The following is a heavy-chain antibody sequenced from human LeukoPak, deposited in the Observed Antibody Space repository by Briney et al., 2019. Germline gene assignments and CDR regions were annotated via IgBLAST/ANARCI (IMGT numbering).Heavy chain of an antibody. J-gene: IGHJ2*01. CDR2: INPNSGDT. V-gene: IGHV1-2*02. Sequence: ASVKVSCKASGCTFTGYLMHWVRQAPGQGLEWMGWINPNSGDTKYAQKFQGRVTMTRDTSISTAYMELSRLRSDDTAVYYCARALTTVATWLYLWGRGTLVTVSS. CDR3: ARALTTVATWLYL. D-gene: IGHD4-17*01. CDR1: GCTFTGYL.